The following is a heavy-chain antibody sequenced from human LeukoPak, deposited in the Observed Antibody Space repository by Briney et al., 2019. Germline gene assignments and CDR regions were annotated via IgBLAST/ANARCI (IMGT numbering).Heavy chain of an antibody. J-gene: IGHJ4*02. CDR2: IYHSGST. V-gene: IGHV4-59*12. CDR1: GGSISSYY. Sequence: KTSETLFLTCTVSGGSISSYYWSWIRQPAGKGLEWIGYIYHSGSTYYNPSLKSRVTISVDRSKNQFSLKLSSVTAADTAVYYCARGDYDSSGYENTFDYWGQGTLVTVSS. CDR3: ARGDYDSSGYENTFDY. D-gene: IGHD3-22*01.